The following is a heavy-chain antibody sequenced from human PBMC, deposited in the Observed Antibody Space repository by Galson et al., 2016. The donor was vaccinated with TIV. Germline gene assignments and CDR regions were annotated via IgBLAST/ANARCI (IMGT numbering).Heavy chain of an antibody. J-gene: IGHJ4*02. CDR1: GYIFTERF. D-gene: IGHD5-12*01. CDR2: VDPDNGET. V-gene: IGHV1-69-2*01. CDR3: TTGGGSSDSYYFDF. Sequence: VKVSCKVSGYIFTERFIHWVRQAPGERPEWVGRVDPDNGETLYAEKFQGRVTMAADTSGDTAFMELSNLRSADTAFFYCTTGGGSSDSYYFDFWCLGTLVTVSS.